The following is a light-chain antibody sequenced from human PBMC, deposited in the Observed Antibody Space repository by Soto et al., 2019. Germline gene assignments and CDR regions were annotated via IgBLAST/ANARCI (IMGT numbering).Light chain of an antibody. CDR2: SNN. CDR1: SSNIGSNT. CDR3: EAWDYVLNGLDV. J-gene: IGLJ1*01. Sequence: QSVLTQPPSASGTPGQRVTISCSGSSSNIGSNTVHWYQQLPGTAPKLLIYSNNQRPSGVPDRFSVSKSGTSASLAISGLQSEDEADYYCEAWDYVLNGLDVFGTGTKVTVL. V-gene: IGLV1-44*01.